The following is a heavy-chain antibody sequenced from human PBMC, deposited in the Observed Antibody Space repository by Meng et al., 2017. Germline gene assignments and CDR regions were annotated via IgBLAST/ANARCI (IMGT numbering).Heavy chain of an antibody. J-gene: IGHJ4*02. CDR2: IKSKTNGGTT. D-gene: IGHD4-17*01. V-gene: IGHV3-15*01. CDR3: TTDRGRGTVTIAY. CDR1: GFTFSNAW. Sequence: LVEACGGLVKPGGSLSLSWAASGFTFSNAWMSWVRQAPGKGLEWVGRIKSKTNGGTTDYAAPVKGRFTISRDDSKDTLYLQMNSLKTEDTAVYYCTTDRGRGTVTIAYWGQGALVTVSS.